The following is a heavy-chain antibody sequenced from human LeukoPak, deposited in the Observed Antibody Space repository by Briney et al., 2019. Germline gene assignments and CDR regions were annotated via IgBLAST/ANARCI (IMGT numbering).Heavy chain of an antibody. D-gene: IGHD4-17*01. J-gene: IGHJ4*02. Sequence: SETLSLTCSVSDDSITIYYWTWIRQPPGKGLEWIGEIYHSGSTNYNPSLKSRVTISVDTSKNQFSLKLYSVTAADTAVYYCARGGDYGDYVFHYWGQGTLVTVSS. CDR3: ARGGDYGDYVFHY. CDR2: IYHSGST. CDR1: DDSITIYY. V-gene: IGHV4-34*01.